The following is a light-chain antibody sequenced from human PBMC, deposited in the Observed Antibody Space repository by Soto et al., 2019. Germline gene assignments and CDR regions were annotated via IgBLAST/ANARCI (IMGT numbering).Light chain of an antibody. CDR1: ISDVGGYNY. V-gene: IGLV2-8*01. J-gene: IGLJ1*01. CDR2: EVN. Sequence: QSALTQPTSASGSPGQSVTISCTGTISDVGGYNYVAWYQQHPGKAPKLMIYEVNKRPSGVPDRFSGSKSGSTASLTVSGLQAEDEADYYCSSYAGSSTYVFGTGTKVTVL. CDR3: SSYAGSSTYV.